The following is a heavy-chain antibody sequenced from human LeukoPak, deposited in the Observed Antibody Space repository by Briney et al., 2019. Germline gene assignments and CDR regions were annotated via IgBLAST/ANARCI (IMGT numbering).Heavy chain of an antibody. Sequence: PGGSLRLSCAASGFTFSRYAMSWVRPAPGKGLEWLANITEDGSEKHYVDSVKGRFTISRDNAKNSLYLQMNTLRAEDTAVYYCARKRNPWSDFAATNDRWGQGTVVTVSS. V-gene: IGHV3-7*01. J-gene: IGHJ4*02. D-gene: IGHD3-3*01. CDR1: GFTFSRYA. CDR2: ITEDGSEK. CDR3: ARKRNPWSDFAATNDR.